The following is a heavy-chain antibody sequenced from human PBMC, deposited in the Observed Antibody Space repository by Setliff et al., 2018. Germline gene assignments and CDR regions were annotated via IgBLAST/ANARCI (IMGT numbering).Heavy chain of an antibody. CDR3: VREGYSEYFQD. J-gene: IGHJ1*01. CDR2: IFYSGRT. Sequence: PSETLSLTCTVSGASITNINYYWGLIRQPPGKGLEWIGSIFYSGRTFYNVSLKSRVSISVDTSKNQLSLTLSSVTAADTAVYYCVREGYSEYFQDWGRGTLVTVSS. D-gene: IGHD1-1*01. CDR1: GASITNINYY. V-gene: IGHV4-39*07.